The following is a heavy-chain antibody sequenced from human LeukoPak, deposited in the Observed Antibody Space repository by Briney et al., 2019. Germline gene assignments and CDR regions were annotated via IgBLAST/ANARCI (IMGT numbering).Heavy chain of an antibody. CDR1: GFTFSSYW. J-gene: IGHJ4*02. CDR3: ARVYYDFWSGPNPDY. V-gene: IGHV3-74*01. CDR2: INTDGSST. Sequence: GGSLRLSCAASGFTFSSYWMHWVRHAPGKGLVWVSRINTDGSSTSYADSVKGRFTISRDNAKNTLCLQMNSLRAEDTAVYYCARVYYDFWSGPNPDYWGQGTLVTVSS. D-gene: IGHD3-3*01.